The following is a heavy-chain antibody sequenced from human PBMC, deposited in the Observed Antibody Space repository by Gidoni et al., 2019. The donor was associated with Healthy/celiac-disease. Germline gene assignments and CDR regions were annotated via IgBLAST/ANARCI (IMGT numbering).Heavy chain of an antibody. J-gene: IGHJ6*02. CDR1: GFSLSNARLG. Sequence: QVTLKESGPVLVNPTETLTLTCTVSGFSLSNARLGVSWIRQPPGKALEWLAHIFSNDEKSYSTTLKSRLTISKDTSKSQVVLTMTNMDPVDTATYYCARIAGTTYLNYYYYYGMDVWGQGTTVTVSS. CDR2: IFSNDEK. CDR3: ARIAGTTYLNYYYYYGMDV. V-gene: IGHV2-26*01. D-gene: IGHD1-7*01.